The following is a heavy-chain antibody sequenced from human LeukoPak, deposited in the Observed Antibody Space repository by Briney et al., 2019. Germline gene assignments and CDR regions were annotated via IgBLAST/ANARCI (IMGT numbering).Heavy chain of an antibody. CDR3: ARVGVAVAVFWFDP. Sequence: ASVKVSCKASGYTFTGYYMHWVRQAPGQGLEWMGRINPNSGGTNSAQKFQGRVTMTRDTSISTAYMELSRLRSDDTAVYYCARVGVAVAVFWFDPWGQGTLVTVSS. CDR1: GYTFTGYY. CDR2: INPNSGGT. J-gene: IGHJ5*02. D-gene: IGHD6-19*01. V-gene: IGHV1-2*06.